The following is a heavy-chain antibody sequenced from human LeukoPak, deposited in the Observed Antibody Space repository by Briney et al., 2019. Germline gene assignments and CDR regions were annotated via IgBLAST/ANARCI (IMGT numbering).Heavy chain of an antibody. CDR1: GFSFSDNY. CDR3: AKQTYYYDSSDYYYMGGFDY. J-gene: IGHJ4*02. D-gene: IGHD3-22*01. CDR2: ISSSGGIK. Sequence: GGSLRLSCAAAGFSFSDNYMSWIRQAPGKGLEWVSYISSSGGIKYYADSVKGRFTISRDNAKNSPYLQMNSLRAEDTAVYYCAKQTYYYDSSDYYYMGGFDYWGQGTLVTVSS. V-gene: IGHV3-11*01.